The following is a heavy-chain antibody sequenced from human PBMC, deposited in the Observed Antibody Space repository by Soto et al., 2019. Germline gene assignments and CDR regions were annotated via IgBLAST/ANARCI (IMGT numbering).Heavy chain of an antibody. CDR2: ISYDGDNK. CDR3: VRDGGYYGSGSYYNYFDY. CDR1: GFSLNIYS. V-gene: IGHV3-30-3*01. D-gene: IGHD3-10*01. Sequence: LRLSCAASGFSLNIYSINWVRQAPGKGPEWVTLISYDGDNKKYAVSVEGRFTVSRDTSKNMVYLEMNSLRPDDTAVYYCVRDGGYYGSGSYYNYFDYWGQGTTVTVSS. J-gene: IGHJ4*02.